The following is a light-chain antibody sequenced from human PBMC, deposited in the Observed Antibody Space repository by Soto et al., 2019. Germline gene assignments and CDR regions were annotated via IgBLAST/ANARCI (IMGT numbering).Light chain of an antibody. V-gene: IGKV3-15*01. CDR3: QQYNNWPPVT. CDR2: GAS. J-gene: IGKJ1*01. CDR1: QSVSSN. Sequence: EIVMTQSPATLSVSPGERATLSCRASQSVSSNLAWYQQKPGQAPRLLIYGASTRATGIPARFSGSGSGTEFTLTINSLQSEDFSVYYCQQYNNWPPVTFGQGTKVEIK.